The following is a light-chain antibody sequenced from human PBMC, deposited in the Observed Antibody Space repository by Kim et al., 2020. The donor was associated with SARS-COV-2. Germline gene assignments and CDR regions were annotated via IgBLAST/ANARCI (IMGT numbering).Light chain of an antibody. CDR3: QQYYSTPLA. CDR2: WAS. Sequence: DIVMTQSPDSLAVSLGERATINCKSSQTVLYSSNNKNYLAWYQQKPGQPPKLLIYWASTRDSGVPDRFSGSGSGTDFTLTISSLQAEDVAVYYCQQYYSTPLAFGQGTKVDIK. J-gene: IGKJ1*01. CDR1: QTVLYSSNNKNY. V-gene: IGKV4-1*01.